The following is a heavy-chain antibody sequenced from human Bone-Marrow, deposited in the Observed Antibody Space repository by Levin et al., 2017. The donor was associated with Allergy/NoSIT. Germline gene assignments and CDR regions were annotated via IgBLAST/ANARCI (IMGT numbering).Heavy chain of an antibody. CDR3: GTAGPQGFNWFDP. Sequence: GESLKISCKVSGYTLTELSMHWVRQGPGEGLEWMGGFDSEDGEAIYAQKFQGRLTMTDDTSTDTAYMELSSLRSEDTAVYYCGTAGPQGFNWFDPWGQGTLVTVSS. CDR2: FDSEDGEA. V-gene: IGHV1-24*01. D-gene: IGHD7-27*01. CDR1: GYTLTELS. J-gene: IGHJ5*02.